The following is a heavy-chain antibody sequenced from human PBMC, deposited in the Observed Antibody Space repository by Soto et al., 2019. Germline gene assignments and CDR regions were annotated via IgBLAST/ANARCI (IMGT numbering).Heavy chain of an antibody. Sequence: SETLSLTCTVSGGSITSSRNYWGWIRQPPGKGLEWIGRIYYSGSTYYNPSLKSRVTISVDTSKNQFSLKLSSVTAADTAVYYCTNSNWFDPWGQGTLVTVS. CDR3: TNSNWFDP. V-gene: IGHV4-39*01. CDR2: IYYSGST. J-gene: IGHJ5*02. D-gene: IGHD3-10*01. CDR1: GGSITSSRNY.